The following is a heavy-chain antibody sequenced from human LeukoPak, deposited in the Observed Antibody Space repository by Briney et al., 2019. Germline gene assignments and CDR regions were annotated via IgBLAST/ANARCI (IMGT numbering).Heavy chain of an antibody. J-gene: IGHJ4*02. CDR2: ISSSSSYI. Sequence: GGSLRLSCAASGFTFSSYSMNWVRQAPGRGLEWVSSISSSSSYIYYADSVKGRFTISRDNAKNSLYLQMNSLRAEDTALYYCAKEVRKSGWSSFDYWGQGTLVTVSS. CDR1: GFTFSSYS. CDR3: AKEVRKSGWSSFDY. D-gene: IGHD6-19*01. V-gene: IGHV3-21*04.